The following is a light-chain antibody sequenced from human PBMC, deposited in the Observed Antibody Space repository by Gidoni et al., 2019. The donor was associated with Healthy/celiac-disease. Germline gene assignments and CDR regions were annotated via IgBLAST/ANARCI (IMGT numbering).Light chain of an antibody. CDR3: KQSYRTLALT. Sequence: IQMTQSPSSLSASVGDRVTITCRASQSMSSYLNWYQQKPGKATKILIYAAYSLQSGVPSRFSGSGSGTDFTLTISSLQPEDVATYYCKQSYRTLALTFGGGTKVEIK. CDR1: QSMSSY. CDR2: AAY. J-gene: IGKJ4*01. V-gene: IGKV1-39*01.